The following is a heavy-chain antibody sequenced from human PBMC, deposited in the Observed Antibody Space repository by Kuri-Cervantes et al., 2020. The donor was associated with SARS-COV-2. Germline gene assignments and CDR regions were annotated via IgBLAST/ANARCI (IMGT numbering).Heavy chain of an antibody. V-gene: IGHV5-51*01. D-gene: IGHD2-21*02. J-gene: IGHJ6*02. Sequence: KVSCKGSGYSFTSYWIGWVRQMPGKGLEWMGIIYPGDSDTRYSTSFQGQVTISADKSISTAYLQWRGLKASDTAMYYCARRGGVVTAYYYYGMDVWGQGTTVTVSS. CDR3: ARRGGVVTAYYYYGMDV. CDR1: GYSFTSYW. CDR2: IYPGDSDT.